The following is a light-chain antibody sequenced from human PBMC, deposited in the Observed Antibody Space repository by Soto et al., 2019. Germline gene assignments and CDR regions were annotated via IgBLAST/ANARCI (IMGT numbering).Light chain of an antibody. CDR2: GAS. Sequence: EIVLTQSPGTLSLSPGERGTLSCRASQSVSSSYLAWYQQKPGQPPRLLIYGASRRATGIPDRFSGSGSGTDFSLTITRLEPEDFAVYYCQQYGSEQLTFCEGTRVDFK. J-gene: IGKJ4*01. V-gene: IGKV3-20*01. CDR1: QSVSSSY. CDR3: QQYGSEQLT.